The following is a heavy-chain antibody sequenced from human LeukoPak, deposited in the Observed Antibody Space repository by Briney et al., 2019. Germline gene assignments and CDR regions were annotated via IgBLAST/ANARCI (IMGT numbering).Heavy chain of an antibody. J-gene: IGHJ4*02. V-gene: IGHV1-8*01. CDR3: ARDFDWLLSTDY. D-gene: IGHD3-9*01. CDR2: MNPNSGNT. Sequence: GASVKVSCKASGYTFTSYDINWVRQATGQGLEWMGWMNPNSGNTGYAQKFQGRVTMTRNTSISTAYMELSSLRSEDTAVYYCARDFDWLLSTDYWGRGTLVTVSS. CDR1: GYTFTSYD.